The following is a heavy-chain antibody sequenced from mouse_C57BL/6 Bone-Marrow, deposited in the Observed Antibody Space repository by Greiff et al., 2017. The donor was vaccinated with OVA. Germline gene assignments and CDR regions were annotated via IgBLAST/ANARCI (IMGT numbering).Heavy chain of an antibody. CDR2: ISDGGSYT. CDR3: ARVGLRPGLYYCDY. Sequence: VQLKESGGGLVKPGGSLKLSCAASGFTFSSYAMSWVRQTPEKRLEWVATISDGGSYTYYPDNVKGRFTISRDNAKNNLYLQMSHLKSEDTAMYYCARVGLRPGLYYCDYWGQGTTLTVSS. CDR1: GFTFSSYA. J-gene: IGHJ2*01. V-gene: IGHV5-4*01. D-gene: IGHD2-2*01.